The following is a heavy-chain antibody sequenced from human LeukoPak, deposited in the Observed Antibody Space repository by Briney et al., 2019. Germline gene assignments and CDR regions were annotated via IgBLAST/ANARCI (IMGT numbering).Heavy chain of an antibody. CDR2: ISSSSSYI. CDR3: ARVRRHGDTSGMDV. CDR1: GLTFSSYG. Sequence: PGGSLRLSCAASGLTFSSYGVHWVRQAPGKGLEWVSSISSSSSYIYYADSVKGRFTISRDNAKNSLYLQMNSLRAEDTAVYYCARVRRHGDTSGMDVWGQGTTVTVSS. V-gene: IGHV3-21*01. D-gene: IGHD3-10*01. J-gene: IGHJ6*02.